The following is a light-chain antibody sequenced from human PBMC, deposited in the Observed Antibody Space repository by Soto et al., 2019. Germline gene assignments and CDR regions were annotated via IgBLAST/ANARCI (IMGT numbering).Light chain of an antibody. J-gene: IGLJ2*01. CDR1: SSNIGNNY. CDR2: DNN. CDR3: GTWDTSLSAVV. V-gene: IGLV1-51*01. Sequence: QSVLTQPPSVSAAPGQKVTISCSGGSSNIGNNYVSWYQHLPGTAPKLLIYDNNERPSGIPDRFSGSKSGTSATLGITGLQTGDEADYYCGTWDTSLSAVVFGGGTXLTVL.